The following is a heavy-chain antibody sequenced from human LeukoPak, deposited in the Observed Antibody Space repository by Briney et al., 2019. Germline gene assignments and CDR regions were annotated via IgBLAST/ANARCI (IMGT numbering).Heavy chain of an antibody. CDR3: ARGSMVRGVTSQYAFDI. CDR1: GGSISSSSYY. D-gene: IGHD3-10*01. CDR2: IYYSGST. J-gene: IGHJ3*02. V-gene: IGHV4-39*07. Sequence: SETLSLTCTVSGGSISSSSYYWGWIRQPPGKGLEWIGSIYYSGSTYYNPSLRSRVTMSVDTSKNQFSLKLSSVTAADTAVYYCARGSMVRGVTSQYAFDIWGQGTMVTVSS.